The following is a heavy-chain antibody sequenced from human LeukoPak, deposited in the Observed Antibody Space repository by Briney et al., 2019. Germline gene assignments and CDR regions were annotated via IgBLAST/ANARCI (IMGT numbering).Heavy chain of an antibody. CDR3: ARGWLAETTVVTPYNY. D-gene: IGHD4-23*01. J-gene: IGHJ4*02. Sequence: SVKVSCKTSGGTFSNCAISWVRQAPGQGLEWMGVIIPIFGTAHYAQKFQGRVTITADESTSTAYMELSSLRSEDTAVYYCARGWLAETTVVTPYNYWGQGTVVTVSS. CDR1: GGTFSNCA. V-gene: IGHV1-69*13. CDR2: IIPIFGTA.